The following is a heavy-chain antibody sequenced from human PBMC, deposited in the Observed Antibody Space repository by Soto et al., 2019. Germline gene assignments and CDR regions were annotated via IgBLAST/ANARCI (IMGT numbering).Heavy chain of an antibody. CDR3: ARSVAVPGAHIDY. CDR1: GGSIIGSY. J-gene: IGHJ4*02. D-gene: IGHD6-19*01. CDR2: VYYTGST. V-gene: IGHV4-59*01. Sequence: SETLSLTCSVSGGSIIGSYWSWMRQSPGKGLEWLGYVYYTGSTNYSPSLRSRVSISVDTSKNEFSLRLSSVTAADTAVYVCARSVAVPGAHIDYWGQGTQVTVSS.